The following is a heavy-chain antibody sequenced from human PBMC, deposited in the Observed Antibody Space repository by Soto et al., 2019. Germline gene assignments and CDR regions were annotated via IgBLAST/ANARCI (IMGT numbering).Heavy chain of an antibody. CDR1: RGTFNRYA. CDR3: ARQNRDTPMVPFDV. D-gene: IGHD5-18*01. V-gene: IGHV1-69*01. J-gene: IGHJ4*02. CDR2: LVPQVGTP. Sequence: QVQLVQSGAEVKKPGSSVKVSCLASRGTFNRYAINWVRQAPGHGLEWLGALVPQVGTPNYAQKFQDRVTIVADESTNTTSMELRGLTSDDTAVYYCARQNRDTPMVPFDVWGQGTLVTVSS.